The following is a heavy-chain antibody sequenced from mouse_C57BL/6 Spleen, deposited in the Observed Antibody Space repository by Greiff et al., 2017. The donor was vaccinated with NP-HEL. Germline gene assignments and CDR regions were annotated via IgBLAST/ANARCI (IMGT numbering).Heavy chain of an antibody. Sequence: EVMLVESEGGLVQPGSSMKLSCTASGFTFSDYYMAWVRQVPEKGLEWVANINYDGSSTYYLDSLKSRFIISRDNAKNILYLQMSSLKSEDTATYYCARATGTYWYFDVWGQGTTLTVSS. CDR1: GFTFSDYY. J-gene: IGHJ1*01. CDR3: ARATGTYWYFDV. D-gene: IGHD4-1*02. CDR2: INYDGSST. V-gene: IGHV5-16*01.